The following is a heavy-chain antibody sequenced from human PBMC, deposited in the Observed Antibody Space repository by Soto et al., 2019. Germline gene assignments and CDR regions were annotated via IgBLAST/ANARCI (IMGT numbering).Heavy chain of an antibody. CDR3: ARDQTVRGPSTLDY. CDR2: ISSDGTDV. D-gene: IGHD2-15*01. Sequence: EVQLVESGGGLVQPGGSLRLSCAASGFTLSSYWMHWVRQAPGRELMWVSRISSDGTDVLHADSVKGRFTISRDNARNTVYLQMNSLRAEDTAFYFCARDQTVRGPSTLDYWGQGTLVAVSS. J-gene: IGHJ4*02. CDR1: GFTLSSYW. V-gene: IGHV3-74*01.